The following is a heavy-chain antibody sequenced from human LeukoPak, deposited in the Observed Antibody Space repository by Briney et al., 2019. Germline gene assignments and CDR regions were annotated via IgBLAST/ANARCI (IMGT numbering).Heavy chain of an antibody. CDR3: ARDDMHYDLDV. J-gene: IGHJ6*02. V-gene: IGHV4-34*01. CDR1: GGSFSGYY. Sequence: SETLSLTCAVYGGSFSGYYWSWIRQPPGKGLEWIGEINHSGSTNYDPSLKSRVTISVDTSKNQFSLKLSSVTAADTAVYYCARDDMHYDLDVWGQGTTVTVSS. CDR2: INHSGST.